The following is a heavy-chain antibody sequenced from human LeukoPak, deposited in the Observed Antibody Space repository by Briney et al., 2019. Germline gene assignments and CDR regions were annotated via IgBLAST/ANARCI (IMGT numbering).Heavy chain of an antibody. V-gene: IGHV3-73*01. CDR2: IDKKDKGYATAT. D-gene: IGHD1-26*01. CDR1: EFTFSGSA. Sequence: GGSLKLSRAASEFTFSGSAIHWVRQSSGKGLEWVGQIDKKDKGYATATAYAASVKGRFTISRDDSINTAYLQMKSLKTEDTALYYCTRDSGTYNWFDPWGQGTLVTVSS. CDR3: TRDSGTYNWFDP. J-gene: IGHJ5*02.